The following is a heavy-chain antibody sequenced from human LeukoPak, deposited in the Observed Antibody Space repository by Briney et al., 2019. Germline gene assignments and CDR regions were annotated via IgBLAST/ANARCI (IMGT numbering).Heavy chain of an antibody. V-gene: IGHV3-33*08. CDR1: GFTFSSYG. Sequence: PGRSLRLSCAASGFTFSSYGMHWVRQAPGKGLEWVAVIWYGGSNKYYADSVKGRFTISRDNSKNTLYLQMNSLKTEDTAVYYCTTDRYSSWYDFDYWGQGTLVTVSS. D-gene: IGHD6-13*01. CDR3: TTDRYSSWYDFDY. CDR2: IWYGGSNK. J-gene: IGHJ4*02.